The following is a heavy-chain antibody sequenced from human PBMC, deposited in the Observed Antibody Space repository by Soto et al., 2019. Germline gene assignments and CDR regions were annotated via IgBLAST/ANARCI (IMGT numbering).Heavy chain of an antibody. CDR3: ARVYYSNLPYYFYYMDV. CDR1: RFTFSSFW. CDR2: INRDEAEK. D-gene: IGHD4-4*01. Sequence: GSLRLSCTVSRFTFSSFWVGWIRQAPGKGLEWVANINRDEAEKYYVDSVKGRFTISRDNAKNSLYLQMNSLRAEDTAVYFCARVYYSNLPYYFYYMDVWGQGTTVTVSS. V-gene: IGHV3-7*02. J-gene: IGHJ6*02.